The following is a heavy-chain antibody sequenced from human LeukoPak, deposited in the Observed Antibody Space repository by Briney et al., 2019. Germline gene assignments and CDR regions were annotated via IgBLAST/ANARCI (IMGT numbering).Heavy chain of an antibody. Sequence: PGGSLRLSCAASGFTFSSYGMHWVRQAPGKGLEWVAVLWYDGSNKYYADSVKGRFTISRDNSKNTLYLQMNSLRAEDTAVYYCARFIWNYYYYMDVWGKGTTVTVSS. CDR1: GFTFSSYG. CDR3: ARFIWNYYYYMDV. CDR2: LWYDGSNK. J-gene: IGHJ6*03. V-gene: IGHV3-33*01. D-gene: IGHD1-1*01.